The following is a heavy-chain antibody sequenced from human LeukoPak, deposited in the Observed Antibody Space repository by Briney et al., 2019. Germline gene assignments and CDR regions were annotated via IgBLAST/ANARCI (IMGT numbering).Heavy chain of an antibody. CDR3: ATYINWVAGDV. CDR2: INHEGGDI. J-gene: IGHJ6*02. Sequence: GGSLRLSCAASGFAFSNSWMSWVRQAPGKGLEWVANINHEGGDIHYVDSVKGRFTISRDNAKDSLHLQMNSLRAEDTAVYYCATYINWVAGDVWGQGTTVTVSS. V-gene: IGHV3-7*01. D-gene: IGHD1-1*01. CDR1: GFAFSNSW.